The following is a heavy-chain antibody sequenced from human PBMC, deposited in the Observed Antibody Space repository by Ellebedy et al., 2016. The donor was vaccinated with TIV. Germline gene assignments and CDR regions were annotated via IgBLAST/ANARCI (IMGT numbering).Heavy chain of an antibody. D-gene: IGHD1-26*01. V-gene: IGHV3-30-3*01. J-gene: IGHJ5*02. CDR3: ARARYSGSYLFS. Sequence: GGSLRLXXAASGFTFSSYAMHWVRQAPGKGLEWVAVISYDGSNKYYADSVKGRFTISRDNSKNTLYLQMNSLRAEDTAVYYCARARYSGSYLFSWGQGTLVTVSS. CDR2: ISYDGSNK. CDR1: GFTFSSYA.